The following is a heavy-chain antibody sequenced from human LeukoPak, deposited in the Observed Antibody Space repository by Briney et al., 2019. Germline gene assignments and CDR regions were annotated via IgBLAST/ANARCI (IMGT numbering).Heavy chain of an antibody. V-gene: IGHV4-61*02. CDR1: GGSISSGSYY. Sequence: PSETLPLTCTVSGGSISSGSYYWSWIRQPAGKGLEWIGRIYTSGSTNYNPSLKSRVTISVDTSKNQFSLKLSSVTAADTAVYYCARAIRSFDIWGQGTMVTVSS. J-gene: IGHJ3*02. CDR2: IYTSGST. CDR3: ARAIRSFDI. D-gene: IGHD3-3*01.